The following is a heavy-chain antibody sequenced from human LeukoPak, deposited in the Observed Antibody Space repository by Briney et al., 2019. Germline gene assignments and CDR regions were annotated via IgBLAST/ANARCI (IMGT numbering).Heavy chain of an antibody. V-gene: IGHV3-30*02. CDR2: IRYDGSNK. CDR1: GFTFSSYG. J-gene: IGHJ4*02. CDR3: AKMVRGPLGFDY. D-gene: IGHD3-10*01. Sequence: GGSLRLSCAASGFTFSSYGMHWVRQAPGKGLEWVAFIRYDGSNKYYADSVKGRFTISRDNSKNALYLQMNSLRAEDTAVYYCAKMVRGPLGFDYWGQGTLVTVSS.